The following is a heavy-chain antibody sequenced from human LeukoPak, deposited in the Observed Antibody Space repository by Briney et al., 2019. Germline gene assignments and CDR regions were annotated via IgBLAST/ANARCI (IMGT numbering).Heavy chain of an antibody. J-gene: IGHJ4*02. D-gene: IGHD6-13*01. CDR2: TYYRSKWYN. Sequence: SQTLSLTCAISGDSVSNNTTAWNWIRQSPSRGLEWLGRTYYRSKWYNEHALSVTSRITINADTSKNQFSLQLDSVTPEDTAVYYCAKGYSMSFWGQGTLVTVSS. V-gene: IGHV6-1*01. CDR3: AKGYSMSF. CDR1: GDSVSNNTTA.